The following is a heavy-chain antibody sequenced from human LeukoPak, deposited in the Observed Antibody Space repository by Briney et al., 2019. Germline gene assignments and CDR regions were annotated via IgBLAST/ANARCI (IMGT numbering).Heavy chain of an antibody. J-gene: IGHJ6*02. Sequence: ASVKVSCKTSGYTFTSFAISWVRQAPGQGLEWMGWISAYNGNTNYAQKLQGRVTMTTDTSTSTAYMELRSLRSDDTAVYYCARDRGGSGPVMGYYYYGMDVWGQGTTVTVSS. CDR2: ISAYNGNT. CDR1: GYTFTSFA. D-gene: IGHD6-25*01. CDR3: ARDRGGSGPVMGYYYYGMDV. V-gene: IGHV1-18*01.